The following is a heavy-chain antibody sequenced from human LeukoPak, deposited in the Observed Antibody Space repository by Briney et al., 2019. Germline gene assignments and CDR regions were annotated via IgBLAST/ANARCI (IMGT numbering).Heavy chain of an antibody. CDR1: GGTFSSYA. CDR2: IIPIFGTA. CDR3: AVSGYYSSSFDY. Sequence: ASVKVSCTASGGTFSSYAISWVRQAPGQGLEWMGGIIPIFGTANYAQKFQGRVTITADESTSTAYMELSSLRSEDTAVYYCAVSGYYSSSFDYWGQGTLVTVSS. V-gene: IGHV1-69*13. D-gene: IGHD3-22*01. J-gene: IGHJ4*02.